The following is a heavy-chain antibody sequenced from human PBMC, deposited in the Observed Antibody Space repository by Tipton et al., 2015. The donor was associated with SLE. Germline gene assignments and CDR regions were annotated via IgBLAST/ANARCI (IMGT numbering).Heavy chain of an antibody. J-gene: IGHJ4*02. D-gene: IGHD3-3*01. CDR1: GGSFSVHY. V-gene: IGHV4-34*01. CDR3: ARGRFGVLNN. Sequence: TLSLTCAVYGGSFSVHYWTWSWIRQPPGKGLEWIGEIDHSGSTNYNLSLKSRVTISRDTSKNQFSLRLSSVTAADTAVYYCARGRFGVLNNWGQGTLVTVSS. CDR2: IDHSGST.